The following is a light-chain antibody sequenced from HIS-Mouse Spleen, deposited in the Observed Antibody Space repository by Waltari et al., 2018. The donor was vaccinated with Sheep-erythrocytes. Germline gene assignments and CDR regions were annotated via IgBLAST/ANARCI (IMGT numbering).Light chain of an antibody. V-gene: IGLV3-10*01. CDR1: ALPQQY. CDR3: YSTDSSGNHWV. Sequence: SYELTQPHSVSVSPGQTARIPCFGYALPQQYAYWYQQKAGQAPVLVNYEDSNRPSGIPERFSGSSSGTMATLTISGAQVEDEADYYCYSTDSSGNHWVFGGGTKLTVL. CDR2: EDS. J-gene: IGLJ3*02.